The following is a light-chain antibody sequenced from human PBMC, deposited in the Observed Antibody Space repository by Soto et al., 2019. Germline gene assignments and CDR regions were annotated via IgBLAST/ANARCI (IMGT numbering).Light chain of an antibody. V-gene: IGKV1-5*01. CDR2: DAS. Sequence: DIQMTQSPSTLSASVGDRVTITCRASQSVKTSLAWYQQKSGKAPNLLIYDASNLQSGVPSRFSGSGSGTEFTLTITNLQPDDFATYYCQHYNSYSRTLGQGTKVDSK. CDR3: QHYNSYSRT. CDR1: QSVKTS. J-gene: IGKJ1*01.